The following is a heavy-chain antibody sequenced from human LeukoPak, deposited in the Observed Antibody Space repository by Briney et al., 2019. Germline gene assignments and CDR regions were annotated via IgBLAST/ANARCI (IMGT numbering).Heavy chain of an antibody. V-gene: IGHV1-2*02. CDR3: ARGGLYYVWDAFDI. J-gene: IGHJ3*02. D-gene: IGHD3-16*01. CDR1: GYTFTGYY. Sequence: ASVKVSCKASGYTFTGYYMRWVRQAPGQGLEWMGWINPNSGGTNYARKFQGRVTMTRDTSISTAYMELSRLRSDDTAVYYCARGGLYYVWDAFDIWGQGTMVTVSS. CDR2: INPNSGGT.